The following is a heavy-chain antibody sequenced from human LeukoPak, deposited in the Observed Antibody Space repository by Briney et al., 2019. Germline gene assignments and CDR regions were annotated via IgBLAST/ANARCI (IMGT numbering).Heavy chain of an antibody. CDR1: GYSISSGYY. J-gene: IGHJ4*02. D-gene: IGHD3-10*01. CDR3: ARDGITMVRGRNFFFDY. V-gene: IGHV4-38-2*02. CDR2: IYHSGST. Sequence: PSETLSLTCTVSGYSISSGYYWGWIRQPPGKGLEWIGSIYHSGSTYYNPSLKSRVTISVDTSKNQFSLKLSSVTAADTAVYYCARDGITMVRGRNFFFDYWGQGTLVTVSS.